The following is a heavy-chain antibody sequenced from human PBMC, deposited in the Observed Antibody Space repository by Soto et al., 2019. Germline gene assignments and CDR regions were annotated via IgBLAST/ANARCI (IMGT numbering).Heavy chain of an antibody. J-gene: IGHJ3*02. CDR3: ARTGYYDRSGYYYRTDI. D-gene: IGHD3-22*01. Sequence: PGESLKISCKGSGYSFTSYWISWVRQMPGKGLEWMGRIDPSDSYTNYSPSFQGHVTISADKSISTAYLQWSSLKASDTAMYYCARTGYYDRSGYYYRTDIWGQGTMVTVSS. CDR1: GYSFTSYW. V-gene: IGHV5-10-1*01. CDR2: IDPSDSYT.